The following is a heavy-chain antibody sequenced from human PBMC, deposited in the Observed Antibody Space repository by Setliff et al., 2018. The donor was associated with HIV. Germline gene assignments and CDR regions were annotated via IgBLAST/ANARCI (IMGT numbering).Heavy chain of an antibody. CDR3: ARGVGAAGDY. D-gene: IGHD1-26*01. CDR2: MDPSSAAT. J-gene: IGHJ4*02. Sequence: ASVKVSCKASGYTFTSKHINWVRQATGQGLEWLGWMDPSSAATGYAQKFQGRVTLTRDTSINTAYMELSILTSDDTAVYYCARGVGAAGDYWGQGTQVTVS. CDR1: GYTFTSKH. V-gene: IGHV1-8*01.